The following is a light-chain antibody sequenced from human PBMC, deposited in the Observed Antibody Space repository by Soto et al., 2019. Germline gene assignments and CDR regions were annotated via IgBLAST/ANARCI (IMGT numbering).Light chain of an antibody. CDR2: DVT. V-gene: IGLV2-14*03. J-gene: IGLJ2*01. CDR1: SSDIGCYRY. Sequence: QSALTQPASVSGSPGQSVTISCTGTSSDIGCYRYVSWYQQRPGKAPKLMIHDVTNRPSGVSDRFSGSKSGNTASLTISGLQAEDEADYYCTSYTSDSSVIFGGGTKVTVL. CDR3: TSYTSDSSVI.